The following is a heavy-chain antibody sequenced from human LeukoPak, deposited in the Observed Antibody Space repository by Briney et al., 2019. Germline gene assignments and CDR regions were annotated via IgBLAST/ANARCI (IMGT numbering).Heavy chain of an antibody. CDR3: ARGPRIATGAYGMDV. CDR2: IYHSGST. V-gene: IGHV4-30-2*01. CDR1: GGSISSCGYS. Sequence: SETLSLTCAVSGGSISSCGYSWSWIRQPPGKGLEWIGYIYHSGSTYYNPSLKSRVTISVDRSKNQFSLKLSSVTAADTAVYYCARGPRIATGAYGMDVWGQGTTVTVSS. J-gene: IGHJ6*02. D-gene: IGHD6-6*01.